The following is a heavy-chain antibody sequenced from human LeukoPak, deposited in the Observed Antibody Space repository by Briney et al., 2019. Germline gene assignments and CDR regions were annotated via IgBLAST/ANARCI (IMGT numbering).Heavy chain of an antibody. CDR1: GGSITSRNYY. D-gene: IGHD4-17*01. V-gene: IGHV4-39*07. J-gene: IGHJ4*02. CDR2: IYSSGST. CDR3: AREGEMTTVTTGRIYYFDY. Sequence: PSETLSLTCTVSGGSITSRNYYWGWIRQPPGKGLEWIGSIYSSGSTYYNPSLKSRVTISIDTSKNQFSLKLSSVTAADTAVYYCAREGEMTTVTTGRIYYFDYWGQGTLVTVSS.